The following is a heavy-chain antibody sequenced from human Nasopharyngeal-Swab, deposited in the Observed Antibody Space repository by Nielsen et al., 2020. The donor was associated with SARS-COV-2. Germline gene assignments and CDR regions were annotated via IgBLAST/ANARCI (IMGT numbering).Heavy chain of an antibody. V-gene: IGHV1-69*13. J-gene: IGHJ6*02. CDR1: GYTLTELS. CDR3: ARVGEWSSMDV. Sequence: SVKVSCKVSGYTLTELSMRWVRQAPGQGLEWMGGIIPIFGTANYAQKFQGRVTITADESTSTAYMELSSLRSEDTAVYYCARVGEWSSMDVWGQGTTVTVSS. CDR2: IIPIFGTA. D-gene: IGHD3-3*01.